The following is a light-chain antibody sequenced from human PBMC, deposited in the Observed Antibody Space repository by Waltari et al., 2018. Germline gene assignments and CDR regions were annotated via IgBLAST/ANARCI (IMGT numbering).Light chain of an antibody. Sequence: SVLTQPPSASGTPGQTVTISCSGSRSNVGSNTVNWFQQVPGTAPKLLIYSNNQRPSGVPDRFSGSKSGPSASLAISGLQSEDEADYYCAAWDDSLNAYVFGTGTQVPVL. CDR3: AAWDDSLNAYV. CDR2: SNN. J-gene: IGLJ1*01. V-gene: IGLV1-44*01. CDR1: RSNVGSNT.